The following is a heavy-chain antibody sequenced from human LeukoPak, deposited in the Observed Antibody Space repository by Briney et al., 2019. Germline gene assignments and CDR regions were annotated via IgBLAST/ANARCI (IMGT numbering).Heavy chain of an antibody. V-gene: IGHV4-34*01. D-gene: IGHD6-19*01. Sequence: SETLSLTCAVYGGSFSGYYWSWIRQPPGKGLEWIGEINHSGSTNYNPSLKSRGTISVDQSKNQFSRKLSSVTAADTAVYYCARGLTIAVALDLGDWYFDLWGRGTLVTVSS. CDR3: ARGLTIAVALDLGDWYFDL. CDR2: INHSGST. J-gene: IGHJ2*01. CDR1: GGSFSGYY.